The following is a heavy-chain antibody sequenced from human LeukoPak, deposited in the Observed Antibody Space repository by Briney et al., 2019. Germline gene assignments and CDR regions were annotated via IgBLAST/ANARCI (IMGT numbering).Heavy chain of an antibody. J-gene: IGHJ4*02. Sequence: SETLSLTCAVYGGSFSGYSWSWIRQPPGKGLEWIGEINHSGSTNYNPSLKSRVTISVDTSKNQFSLKLSSVTAADTAVYYCARASLGYCSGGSCYFDYWGQGTLVTVSS. CDR1: GGSFSGYS. CDR3: ARASLGYCSGGSCYFDY. D-gene: IGHD2-15*01. V-gene: IGHV4-34*01. CDR2: INHSGST.